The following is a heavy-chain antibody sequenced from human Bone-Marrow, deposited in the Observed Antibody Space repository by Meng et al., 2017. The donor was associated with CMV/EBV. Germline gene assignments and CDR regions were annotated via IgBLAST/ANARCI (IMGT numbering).Heavy chain of an antibody. V-gene: IGHV1-18*01. CDR3: ARERWELLGAFDI. CDR1: GYTFTSYD. D-gene: IGHD1-26*01. J-gene: IGHJ3*02. Sequence: ASVKVSCKASGYTFTSYDINWVRQATGQGLEWMGWISAYNGNTNYAQKLQGRVTMTTDTSTSTAYMELRSLRSDDTAVYYCARERWELLGAFDIWGQGTMVTVSS. CDR2: ISAYNGNT.